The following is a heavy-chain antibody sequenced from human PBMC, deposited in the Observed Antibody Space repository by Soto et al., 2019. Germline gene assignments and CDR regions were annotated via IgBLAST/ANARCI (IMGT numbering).Heavy chain of an antibody. V-gene: IGHV3-30*18. CDR2: ISDDGGSE. Sequence: QVQLVESGGGEVQPGRSLRLSCAASGFPFNTFGMHWVRQAPGKGLEWVAVISDDGGSEYYADSVKGRFTISKDTSRNKLYLQMNSLRSEDTAVYYCEKERTDSFNFRRYDAMDVWGQGATVTVSS. CDR3: EKERTDSFNFRRYDAMDV. D-gene: IGHD5-18*01. CDR1: GFPFNTFG. J-gene: IGHJ6*02.